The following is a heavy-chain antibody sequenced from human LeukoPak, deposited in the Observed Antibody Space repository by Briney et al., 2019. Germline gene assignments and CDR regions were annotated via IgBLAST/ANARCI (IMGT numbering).Heavy chain of an antibody. D-gene: IGHD3-22*01. V-gene: IGHV4-34*01. CDR2: INHSGST. Sequence: SETLSLTCAVYGGSFSGYYWSWIRQPPGKGLEWIGEINHSGSTNYNPSLKSRVTISVDTSKNQFSLKLSSVTAADTAVYYCARHQYYDSSGYSWYFDYWGQGTLVTVSS. CDR1: GGSFSGYY. CDR3: ARHQYYDSSGYSWYFDY. J-gene: IGHJ4*02.